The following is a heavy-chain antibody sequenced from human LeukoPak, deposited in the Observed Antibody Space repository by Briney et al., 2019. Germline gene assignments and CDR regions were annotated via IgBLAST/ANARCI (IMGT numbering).Heavy chain of an antibody. CDR2: SGHRGGT. J-gene: IGHJ5*02. Sequence: SETLSLTCAVYGGSLNGHYWSWIRQPPGKGLEWIGESGHRGGTKFNPSLKSRVTMSADTSKNQFSLKMSSVTAADTAIYYCAKNGQSGFSFDPWGQGTLVTVSS. V-gene: IGHV4-34*01. CDR3: AKNGQSGFSFDP. CDR1: GGSLNGHY. D-gene: IGHD2-8*01.